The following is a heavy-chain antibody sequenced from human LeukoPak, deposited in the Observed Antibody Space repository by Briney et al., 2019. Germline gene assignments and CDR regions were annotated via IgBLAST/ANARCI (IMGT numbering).Heavy chain of an antibody. Sequence: PSETLSLTCTVSGGSISSYYWSWNRQPPGKGLEWIGYIYYSGSTNYNPSFKSRVTISVDTSKNQFSLKLSSVTAADTAVYYCARYNDYSIDWGQGTLVTVSS. CDR2: IYYSGST. D-gene: IGHD4-11*01. CDR3: ARYNDYSID. CDR1: GGSISSYY. V-gene: IGHV4-59*01. J-gene: IGHJ4*02.